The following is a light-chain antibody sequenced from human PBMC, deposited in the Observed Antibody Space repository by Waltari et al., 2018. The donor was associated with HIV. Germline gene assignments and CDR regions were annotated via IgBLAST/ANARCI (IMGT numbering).Light chain of an antibody. J-gene: IGLJ3*02. Sequence: QSVLTQPPSVSAAPGQKVTISCSGYSSNIGRNFVSWYQQIPGTAPKLLIYDNDKRPAGSPDRFSGSKSGTSATLGITGLQTGDEADYYCGTWDSSLSAWVFGGGTKLTVL. V-gene: IGLV1-51*01. CDR3: GTWDSSLSAWV. CDR1: SSNIGRNF. CDR2: DND.